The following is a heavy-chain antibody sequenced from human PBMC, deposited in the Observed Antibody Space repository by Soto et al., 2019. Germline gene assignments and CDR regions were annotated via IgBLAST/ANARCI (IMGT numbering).Heavy chain of an antibody. D-gene: IGHD4-17*01. J-gene: IGHJ4*02. CDR3: AKIGVYGDYGVDY. CDR2: ISGSGGST. CDR1: GFTFIRYA. V-gene: IGHV3-23*01. Sequence: LRVSWAAPGFTFIRYAMSWVRQAPGKGLEWVSAISGSGGSTYYADSVKVRFSISRDNSKHTLYLQMNSLKAEDTAVYYCAKIGVYGDYGVDYRGQGTPVTRSS.